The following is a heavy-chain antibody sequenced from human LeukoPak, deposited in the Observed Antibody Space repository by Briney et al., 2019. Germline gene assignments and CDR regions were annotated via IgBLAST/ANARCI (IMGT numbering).Heavy chain of an antibody. CDR3: ARDGGYSYGHDAFDI. J-gene: IGHJ3*02. V-gene: IGHV1-18*04. CDR1: GYTFTGYY. D-gene: IGHD5-18*01. CDR2: ISAYNGNT. Sequence: ASVKVSCKASGYTFTGYYMHWVRQAPGQGLEWMGWISAYNGNTNYAQKLQGRVTMTTDTSTSTAYMELRSLRSDDTAVYYCARDGGYSYGHDAFDIWGQGTMVTVSS.